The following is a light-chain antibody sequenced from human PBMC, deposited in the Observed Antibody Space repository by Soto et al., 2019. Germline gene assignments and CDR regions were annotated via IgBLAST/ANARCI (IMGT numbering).Light chain of an antibody. V-gene: IGLV2-14*03. CDR2: DVS. CDR1: SSDVGGYNY. J-gene: IGLJ3*02. CDR3: TSYTTSSTVV. Sequence: QSALTQPASVSGSPGQSITISCTGTSSDVGGYNYVSWYQLHPGKAPKLIIYDVSHRPSGVSYRFSGSKSGNTASLAISDLLADDEAHYYCTSYTTSSTVVFGGGTKLTVL.